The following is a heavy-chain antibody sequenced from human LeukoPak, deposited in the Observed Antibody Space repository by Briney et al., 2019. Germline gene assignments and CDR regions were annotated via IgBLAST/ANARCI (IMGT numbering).Heavy chain of an antibody. D-gene: IGHD2-2*01. V-gene: IGHV3-11*04. CDR3: ASDRARCSSISCLPKAFDY. CDR1: GFTVTYTY. CDR2: ISGSGSDI. Sequence: GGSLRLSCAASGFTVTYTYMSWVRQAPGKGLEWLSYISGSGSDIYYADSVKGRFTISRDNAKNSLYLQMNSLRAEDTAVYYCASDRARCSSISCLPKAFDYWGQGTLVTVSS. J-gene: IGHJ4*02.